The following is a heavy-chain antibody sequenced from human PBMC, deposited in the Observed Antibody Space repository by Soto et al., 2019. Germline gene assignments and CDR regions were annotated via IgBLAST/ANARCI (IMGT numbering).Heavy chain of an antibody. CDR3: ARDGSDSSFYGMDV. Sequence: GSLELSCAASGVSFSSYAMHWVRQAPGKGLEWVAVISYDGSNKYYADSVKGRFTISRDNSKNTLYLQMNSLRAEDTAVYYCARDGSDSSFYGMDVWGQGTTVTVSS. J-gene: IGHJ6*02. V-gene: IGHV3-30-3*01. CDR1: GVSFSSYA. CDR2: ISYDGSNK.